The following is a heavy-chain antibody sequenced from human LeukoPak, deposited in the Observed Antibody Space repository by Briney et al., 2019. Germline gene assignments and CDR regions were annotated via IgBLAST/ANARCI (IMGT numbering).Heavy chain of an antibody. D-gene: IGHD6-19*01. CDR2: ISYDGSNK. CDR1: GFTFSSYG. CDR3: AKLAVAGNNAFDI. Sequence: GGSLRLSCAASGFTFSSYGMHWVRQAPGKGLEWVAAISYDGSNKYYADSVKGRFTISRDNSKNTLYLQMNSLRAEDTAVYYCAKLAVAGNNAFDIWGQGTMVTVSS. V-gene: IGHV3-30*18. J-gene: IGHJ3*02.